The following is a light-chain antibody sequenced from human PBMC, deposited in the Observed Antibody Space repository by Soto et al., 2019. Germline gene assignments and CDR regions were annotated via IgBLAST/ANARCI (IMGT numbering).Light chain of an antibody. CDR2: EVS. Sequence: QSVLTQPPSASGSPGQSVTISCTGTSSYVGGYNYVSWYQQHPGKAPKLMIYEVSKRPSGVPDRFSGSKSGNTASLTVSGLQAEDEADYYCSSYAGSTLFGGGTQLTVL. J-gene: IGLJ2*01. CDR1: SSYVGGYNY. V-gene: IGLV2-8*01. CDR3: SSYAGSTL.